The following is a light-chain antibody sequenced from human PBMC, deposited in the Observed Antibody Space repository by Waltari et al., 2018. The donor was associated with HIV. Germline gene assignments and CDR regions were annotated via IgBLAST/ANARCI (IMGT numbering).Light chain of an antibody. CDR3: AAWDDSLHGVV. Sequence: QSVLTQPPSVSEAPRQRVTIPCSGRSSNIGNNAVNWYPPLPGKAPKLLIYYNDLLSSGVSDRFSGSKSGTSASLAISGLQSEDEADYYCAAWDDSLHGVVFGGGTKLTVL. CDR2: YND. CDR1: SSNIGNNA. J-gene: IGLJ3*02. V-gene: IGLV1-36*01.